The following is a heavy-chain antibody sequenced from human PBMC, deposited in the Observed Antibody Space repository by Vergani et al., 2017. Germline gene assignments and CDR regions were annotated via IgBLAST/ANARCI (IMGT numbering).Heavy chain of an antibody. CDR2: ISWNSGSI. Sequence: EVQLVESGGGLVQPGRSLRLSCAASGFTFADYAMHWVWQAPGKGLEWVSGISWNSGSIGYADSVKGRFTISRDNAKNSLYLQMNSLRAEDTALYYCAKDIGYDSSGYYFDFWGQGTLVTVSS. D-gene: IGHD3-22*01. V-gene: IGHV3-9*01. CDR3: AKDIGYDSSGYYFDF. CDR1: GFTFADYA. J-gene: IGHJ4*02.